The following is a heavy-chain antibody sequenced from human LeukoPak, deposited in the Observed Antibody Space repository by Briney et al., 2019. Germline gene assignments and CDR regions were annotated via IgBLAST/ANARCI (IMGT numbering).Heavy chain of an antibody. CDR1: VGTLSNYP. Sequence: AAVKVSCKGSVGTLSNYPISWVRQAPGQGLEWMGWISAYNGNTNYAQKLQGRVTMTTDTSTSTAYMELRSLRSADTAVYYCARFLLRGYYIDAFDIWGQGTMVTVSS. CDR3: ARFLLRGYYIDAFDI. J-gene: IGHJ3*02. CDR2: ISAYNGNT. V-gene: IGHV1-18*01. D-gene: IGHD3-22*01.